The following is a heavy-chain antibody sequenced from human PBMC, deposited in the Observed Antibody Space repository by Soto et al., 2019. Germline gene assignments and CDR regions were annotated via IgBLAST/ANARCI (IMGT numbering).Heavy chain of an antibody. J-gene: IGHJ4*02. CDR3: ATSSDWSPLLDY. CDR2: INPNGGGT. V-gene: IGHV1-2*02. Sequence: GSVKVSCKASEYTFTVYYLHGVGQAPGQGLEWMGWINPNGGGTIYAQKFQGRLTMTRDTSITTVYMELSRLRSDDTAFYYCATSSDWSPLLDYWGQGTLVTVSS. CDR1: EYTFTVYY. D-gene: IGHD6-19*01.